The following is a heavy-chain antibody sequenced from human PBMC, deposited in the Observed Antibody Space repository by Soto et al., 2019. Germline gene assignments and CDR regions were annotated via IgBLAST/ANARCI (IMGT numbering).Heavy chain of an antibody. V-gene: IGHV1-3*01. J-gene: IGHJ4*02. Sequence: ASVKVSCKASGYTFTSYAMHWVRQAPGQRLEGMGWINAGNGNTKYSQKFQGRVTITRDTSASTAYMELSSLRSEDTAVYYCARVSYPAAPGARYDYWGQGTLVTVSS. CDR3: ARVSYPAAPGARYDY. D-gene: IGHD6-13*01. CDR2: INAGNGNT. CDR1: GYTFTSYA.